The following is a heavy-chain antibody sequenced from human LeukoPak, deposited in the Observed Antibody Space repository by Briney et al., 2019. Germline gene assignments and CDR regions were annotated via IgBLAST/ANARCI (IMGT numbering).Heavy chain of an antibody. Sequence: GGSLRLSCAASGFTLSNYGMHWVRQAPGQGLEWMGIINPSGGSTSYAQKFQGRVTMTRDTSTSTVYMELSSLRSEDTAVYYCARETPHPYDILTGYYLFHGGNWFDPWGQGTLVTVSS. V-gene: IGHV1-46*01. J-gene: IGHJ5*02. CDR2: INPSGGST. D-gene: IGHD3-9*01. CDR1: GFTLSNYG. CDR3: ARETPHPYDILTGYYLFHGGNWFDP.